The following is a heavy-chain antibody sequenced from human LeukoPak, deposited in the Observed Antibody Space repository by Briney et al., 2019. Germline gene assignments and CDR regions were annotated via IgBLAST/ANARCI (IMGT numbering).Heavy chain of an antibody. Sequence: PGGSLRLSCAASGFTFSSYGMHWVRQAPGKGLEWVAVIWYDGSNKYYADSVKGRFTISRDNSKNTLYLQMNSLRAEETAVYYCAKHYGSNSMADYWGQGTLVTVSS. CDR1: GFTFSSYG. V-gene: IGHV3-33*06. CDR3: AKHYGSNSMADY. D-gene: IGHD4-23*01. J-gene: IGHJ4*02. CDR2: IWYDGSNK.